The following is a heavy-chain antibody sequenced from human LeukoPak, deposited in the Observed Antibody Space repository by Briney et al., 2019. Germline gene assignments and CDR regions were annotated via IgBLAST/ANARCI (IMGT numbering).Heavy chain of an antibody. J-gene: IGHJ4*02. V-gene: IGHV1-46*01. D-gene: IGHD6-13*01. CDR3: ARSHAEQQLSYYFDY. Sequence: ASVKVSCKASGYTFTSYYMHWARQAPGQGLEWMGIINPSGGSTSYAQKFQGRVTMTRDTSTSTVYMELSSLRSEDTAVYYCARSHAEQQLSYYFDYWGQGTLVTVSS. CDR2: INPSGGST. CDR1: GYTFTSYY.